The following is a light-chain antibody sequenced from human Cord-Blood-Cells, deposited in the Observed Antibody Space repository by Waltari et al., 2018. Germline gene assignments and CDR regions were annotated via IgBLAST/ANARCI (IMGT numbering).Light chain of an antibody. J-gene: IGKJ3*01. CDR1: QSVLYSSNNKNY. V-gene: IGKV4-1*01. CDR2: WAS. Sequence: DIVMTQSPDSLAVSLGARATINCKSSQSVLYSSNNKNYLAWYQQKPGQPPKLLIYWASTRESGVPDRFSGSGSGTYFTLTISSLQAEDVAVYYCQQYYSTPPEKITFGPGTKVDIK. CDR3: QQYYSTPPEKIT.